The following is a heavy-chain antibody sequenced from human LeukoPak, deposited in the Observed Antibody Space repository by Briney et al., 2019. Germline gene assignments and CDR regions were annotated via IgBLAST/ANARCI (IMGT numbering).Heavy chain of an antibody. Sequence: GGSLRLSCAASGFTFSSYSMNWVRQAPGKGLEWVSSISSSSSYIYYADSVKGRFTISRDNAMNSLYLQMNSLRAEDTAVYYCAKDSYYYYYYGMDVWGQGTTVTVSS. CDR2: ISSSSSYI. D-gene: IGHD2-15*01. V-gene: IGHV3-21*04. CDR1: GFTFSSYS. CDR3: AKDSYYYYYYGMDV. J-gene: IGHJ6*02.